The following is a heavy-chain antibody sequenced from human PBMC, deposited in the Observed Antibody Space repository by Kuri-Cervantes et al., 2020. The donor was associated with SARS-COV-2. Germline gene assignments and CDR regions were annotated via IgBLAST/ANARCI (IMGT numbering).Heavy chain of an antibody. CDR1: GGSFSGYY. Sequence: ESLKISCAVYGGSFSGYYWSWIRQPPGKGLEWIGEINHSGSTNYNPSLKSRVTISVDTSKNQFSLKLSSVTAADTAVYYCARVKPVVTPDIDYWGQGTLVTVSS. V-gene: IGHV4-34*01. J-gene: IGHJ4*02. D-gene: IGHD4-23*01. CDR2: INHSGST. CDR3: ARVKPVVTPDIDY.